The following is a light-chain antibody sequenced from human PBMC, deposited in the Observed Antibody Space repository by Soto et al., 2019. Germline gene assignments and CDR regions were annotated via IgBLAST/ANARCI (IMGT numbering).Light chain of an antibody. V-gene: IGKV1-17*03. J-gene: IGKJ5*01. CDR1: QGVANY. Sequence: EILMTQSPSALSASAGDRATLSCRASQGVANYVVWYQQKPGQVPRRMIYAASSMPSEVPSRFSGSGSGTEFTLTISSLQPEDFATYHCLQHQNCPITFGQGTRLEIK. CDR2: AAS. CDR3: LQHQNCPIT.